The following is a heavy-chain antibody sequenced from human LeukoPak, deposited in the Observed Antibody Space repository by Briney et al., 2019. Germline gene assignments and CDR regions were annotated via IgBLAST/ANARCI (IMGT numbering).Heavy chain of an antibody. D-gene: IGHD2/OR15-2a*01. V-gene: IGHV1-18*01. Sequence: ASLKVSCKASGYTFTSFGFSWPRQAPGQGLEWMGWISTYNGNTYYAQKFQGRIALTTDSSTGTAYLELRRLTSDDTAVYYCARDPTSRNENVRAWFDPWGQGTLVTVSS. J-gene: IGHJ5*02. CDR1: GYTFTSFG. CDR3: ARDPTSRNENVRAWFDP. CDR2: ISTYNGNT.